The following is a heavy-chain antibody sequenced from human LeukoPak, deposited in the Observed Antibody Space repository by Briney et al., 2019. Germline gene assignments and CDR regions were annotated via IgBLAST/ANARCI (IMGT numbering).Heavy chain of an antibody. CDR3: ARVLERLDIVATMGVYYYMDV. CDR2: IYHSGST. D-gene: IGHD5-12*01. Sequence: TSESLSLTCTVSGGSISSYYWSWIRQPPGKGLEWIGYIYHSGSTNYNPSLKSRVTISVDTSKNQFSLKLSSVTAADTAVYYCARVLERLDIVATMGVYYYMDVWGKGTTVTISS. V-gene: IGHV4-59*01. CDR1: GGSISSYY. J-gene: IGHJ6*03.